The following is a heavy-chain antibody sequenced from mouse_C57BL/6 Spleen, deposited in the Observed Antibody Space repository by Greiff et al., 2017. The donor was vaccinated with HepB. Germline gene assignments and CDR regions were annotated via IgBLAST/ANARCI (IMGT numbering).Heavy chain of an antibody. J-gene: IGHJ2*01. CDR1: GFTFSDFY. CDR2: SRNKANDYTT. CDR3: ARDAGYGYYDY. Sequence: EVKVVESGGGLVQSGRSLRLSCATSGFTFSDFYMEWVRQAPGKGLEWIAASRNKANDYTTEYSASVKGRFIVSRDTSQSILYLQMNALRAEDTAIYYCARDAGYGYYDYWGQGTTLTVSS. V-gene: IGHV7-1*01. D-gene: IGHD2-3*01.